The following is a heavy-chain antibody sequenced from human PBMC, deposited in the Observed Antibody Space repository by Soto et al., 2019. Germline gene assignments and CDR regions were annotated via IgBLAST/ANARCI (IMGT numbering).Heavy chain of an antibody. J-gene: IGHJ4*02. CDR1: GGPISSSGYY. CDR3: ALDRGGYYIFDH. V-gene: IGHV4-31*03. CDR2: VYYSGST. Sequence: SETLSLTCSVSGGPISSSGYYCTWIRQHPGKGLEWIGYVYYSGSTYYNPSLKSRVTISVDTSRNQFSLNLRSVTAADTAVYYCALDRGGYYIFDHRGQGTLVTL. D-gene: IGHD3-22*01.